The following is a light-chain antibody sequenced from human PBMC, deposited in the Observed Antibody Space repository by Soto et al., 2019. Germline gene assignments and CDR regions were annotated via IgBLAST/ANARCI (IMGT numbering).Light chain of an antibody. CDR3: QLRSNWRWT. Sequence: EIVLTQSPATLSLSPGERATLCCRASQSVSSYLAWYQQKPGQAPRLLIHGASNRATGIPGRFSGSGSGTDFTLTISSLEPEDFAVYYCQLRSNWRWTFGQGTKVEIK. J-gene: IGKJ1*01. CDR1: QSVSSY. V-gene: IGKV3-11*01. CDR2: GAS.